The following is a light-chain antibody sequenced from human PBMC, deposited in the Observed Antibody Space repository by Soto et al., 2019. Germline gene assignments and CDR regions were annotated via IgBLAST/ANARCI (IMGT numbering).Light chain of an antibody. CDR1: LSVSSN. CDR2: GAS. J-gene: IGKJ1*01. V-gene: IGKV3-15*01. CDR3: QQRGHWPRT. Sequence: EIVMTQSPATLSVSPGERATLSCRASLSVSSNLAWYQQKPGQAPRLLIYGASTRATGIPARFSGSGSGTEFTLTISSLQSEDFAVYYCQQRGHWPRTFGQGTKVDIK.